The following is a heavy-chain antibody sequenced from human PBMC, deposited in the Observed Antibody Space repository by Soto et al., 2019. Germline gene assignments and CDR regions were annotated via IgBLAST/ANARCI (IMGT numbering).Heavy chain of an antibody. J-gene: IGHJ6*02. CDR1: GFTFTSFA. Sequence: SGGSLRLSCAASGFTFTSFAMHWVRQAPGKGLEWVAVISYDGSNKYYADSVKGRFTISRDNSKNTLYLQVTSLRAEDTAVYSCARERVDDYSTRYYYYYGMDVWGQGTTVTVSS. CDR2: ISYDGSNK. D-gene: IGHD4-4*01. V-gene: IGHV3-30-3*01. CDR3: ARERVDDYSTRYYYYYGMDV.